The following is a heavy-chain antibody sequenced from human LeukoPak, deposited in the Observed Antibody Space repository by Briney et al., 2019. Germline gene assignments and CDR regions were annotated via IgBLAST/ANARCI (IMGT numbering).Heavy chain of an antibody. CDR3: TRDGGGLVVPAAMNY. V-gene: IGHV1-69*05. J-gene: IGHJ4*02. CDR2: IIPIFGTA. CDR1: GGTFSSYA. D-gene: IGHD2-2*01. Sequence: ASVKVSCKASGGTFSSYAISWVRQAPGQGLEWMGGIIPIFGTANYAQKFQGRVTITTDESTSTAYMELSSLRSEDTAVYYCTRDGGGLVVPAAMNYWGQGTLVTVSS.